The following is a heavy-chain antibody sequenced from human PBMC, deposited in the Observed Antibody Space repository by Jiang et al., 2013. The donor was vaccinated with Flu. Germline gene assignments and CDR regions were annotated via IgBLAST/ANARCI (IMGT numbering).Heavy chain of an antibody. CDR2: IYWDDDK. Sequence: KPTQTLTLTCTFSGFSLSTSGVGVGWIRQPPGKALEWLALIYWDDDKRYSPSLKSRLTITKDTSKNQVVLTMTNMDPVDTATYFCAHSPMTTVTTYYFDYWGQGTLVTVSS. D-gene: IGHD4-17*01. CDR1: GFSLSTSGVG. J-gene: IGHJ4*02. CDR3: AHSPMTTVTTYYFDY. V-gene: IGHV2-5*06.